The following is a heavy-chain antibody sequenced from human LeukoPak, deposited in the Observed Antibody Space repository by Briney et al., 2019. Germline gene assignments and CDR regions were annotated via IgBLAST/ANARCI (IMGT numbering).Heavy chain of an antibody. V-gene: IGHV4-31*03. CDR3: AIGRSGYYHFDY. J-gene: IGHJ4*02. Sequence: PSQTLSLTCTVSGGSISSGGYYWSWIRQHPGKGLEWIGYIYYSGSTYYNPSLKSRVTISVDTSKNQFSLKLSSVTAADTAVYYCAIGRSGYYHFDYWGQGTLVTVSS. D-gene: IGHD3-22*01. CDR2: IYYSGST. CDR1: GGSISSGGYY.